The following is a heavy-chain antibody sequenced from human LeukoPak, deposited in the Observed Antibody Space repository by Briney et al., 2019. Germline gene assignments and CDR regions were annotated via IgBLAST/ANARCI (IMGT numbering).Heavy chain of an antibody. Sequence: GSLRLSCAASGFTFSSYWMHWVRQAPGKGLVWVSRINSDGSITTYVDSVKGRFTISRDKAKNTLYLQMNSLRAEDTAVYYCARVLAYCRGHCYSGMDVWGQGTTVTVSS. CDR1: GFTFSSYW. CDR2: INSDGSIT. CDR3: ARVLAYCRGHCYSGMDV. J-gene: IGHJ6*02. D-gene: IGHD2-21*01. V-gene: IGHV3-74*03.